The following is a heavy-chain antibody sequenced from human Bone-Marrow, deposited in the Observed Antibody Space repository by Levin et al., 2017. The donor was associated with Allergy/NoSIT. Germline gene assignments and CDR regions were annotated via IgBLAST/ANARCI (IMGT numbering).Heavy chain of an antibody. CDR2: ISYDGSNK. Sequence: PGGSLRLSCAASGFTFSSYAMHWVRQAPGKGLEWVAVISYDGSNKYYADSVKGRFTISRDNSKNTLYLQMNSLRAEDTAVYYCARVEYDILTGYRRDDYYYYGMDVWGQGTTVTVSS. V-gene: IGHV3-30-3*01. CDR3: ARVEYDILTGYRRDDYYYYGMDV. CDR1: GFTFSSYA. J-gene: IGHJ6*02. D-gene: IGHD3-9*01.